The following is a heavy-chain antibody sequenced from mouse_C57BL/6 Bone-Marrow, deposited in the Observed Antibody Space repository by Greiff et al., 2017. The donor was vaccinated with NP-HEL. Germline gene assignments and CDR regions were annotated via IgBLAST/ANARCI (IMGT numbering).Heavy chain of an antibody. V-gene: IGHV1-26*01. CDR2: INPNNGGT. Sequence: VQLQQSGPELVKPGASVKISCKASGYTFTDYYMNWVKQSHGKSLEWIGDINPNNGGTSYNQKFKGKATLTVDKSSSTAYMELRSLTSEDSAVYYCARSEAYYSNYDYAMDYWGQGTSVTVSS. J-gene: IGHJ4*01. CDR3: ARSEAYYSNYDYAMDY. CDR1: GYTFTDYY. D-gene: IGHD2-5*01.